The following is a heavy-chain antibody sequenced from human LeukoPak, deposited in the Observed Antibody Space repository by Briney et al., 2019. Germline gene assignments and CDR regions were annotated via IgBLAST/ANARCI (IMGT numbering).Heavy chain of an antibody. CDR3: ARDGPNRNYYGSGSKLDY. Sequence: ASVKVSCKASGYTFTSYGISWVRQAPGHGLEWMGWISASNSNRNYAQKLQGRVTMTTDTSTSTAYMELRSLRSDDTAVYYCARDGPNRNYYGSGSKLDYWGQGTLVTVSS. D-gene: IGHD3-10*01. CDR2: ISASNSNR. V-gene: IGHV1-18*01. CDR1: GYTFTSYG. J-gene: IGHJ4*02.